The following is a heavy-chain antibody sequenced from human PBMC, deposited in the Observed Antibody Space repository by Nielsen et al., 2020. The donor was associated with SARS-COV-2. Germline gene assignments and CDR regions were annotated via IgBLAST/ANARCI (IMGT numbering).Heavy chain of an antibody. CDR1: GFTFSRFG. D-gene: IGHD3-10*01. J-gene: IGHJ4*02. V-gene: IGHV3-30*18. Sequence: LSLTCAASGFTFSRFGMHWVRQTPGRGLEWVAYISYDGSDQYYEDSLKGRFTISRDNSKNILYLQMNNLRAEDTAVYYCVKDGAYYGVRGVVHFGYGGRGTVVTVSS. CDR3: VKDGAYYGVRGVVHFGY. CDR2: ISYDGSDQ.